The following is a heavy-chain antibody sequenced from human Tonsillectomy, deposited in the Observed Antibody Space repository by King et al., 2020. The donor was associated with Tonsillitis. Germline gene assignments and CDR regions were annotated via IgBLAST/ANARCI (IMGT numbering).Heavy chain of an antibody. V-gene: IGHV5-51*01. J-gene: IGHJ5*02. CDR1: GYSFTNYW. Sequence: VQLVESGAEVKKPGESLKISCKGSGYSFTNYWIGWVRQMPGKGLDWMGIIYPGNSDTRYSPSFQGQVTISADKSISTAYLQSSCLKASDTAMYYCASHVGCIAGSNFFDPWGQGTLVTVSS. CDR3: ASHVGCIAGSNFFDP. CDR2: IYPGNSDT. D-gene: IGHD6-13*01.